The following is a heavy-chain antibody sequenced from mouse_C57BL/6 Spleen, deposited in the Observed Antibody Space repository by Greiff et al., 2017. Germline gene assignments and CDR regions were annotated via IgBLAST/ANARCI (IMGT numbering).Heavy chain of an antibody. CDR3: ARQGDYYGPYYYAMDY. J-gene: IGHJ4*01. CDR1: GFTFSDYY. CDR2: ISNGGGST. V-gene: IGHV5-12*01. Sequence: DVMLVESGGGLVQPGGSLKLSCAASGFTFSDYYMYWVRQTPEKRLEWVAYISNGGGSTYYPDTVKGRFTISRDNAKNTLYLQMSRLKSEDTAMYYCARQGDYYGPYYYAMDYWGQGTSVTVSS. D-gene: IGHD2-1*01.